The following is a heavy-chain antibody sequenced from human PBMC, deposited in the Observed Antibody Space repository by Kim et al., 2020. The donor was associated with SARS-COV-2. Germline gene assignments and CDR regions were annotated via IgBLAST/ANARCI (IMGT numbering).Heavy chain of an antibody. J-gene: IGHJ4*02. Sequence: GGSLRLSCAASGFTVSSNYMSWVRQAPGKGLEWVSVIYSGGSTYYADSVKGRFTISRDNSKNTLYLQMNSLRAEDTAVYYCARDQPIAAAGTGLGYWGQGTLVTVSS. CDR3: ARDQPIAAAGTGLGY. CDR1: GFTVSSNY. CDR2: IYSGGST. D-gene: IGHD6-13*01. V-gene: IGHV3-53*01.